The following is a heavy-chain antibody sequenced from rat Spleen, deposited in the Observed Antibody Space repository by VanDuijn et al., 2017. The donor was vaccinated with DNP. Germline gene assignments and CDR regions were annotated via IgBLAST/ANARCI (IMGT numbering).Heavy chain of an antibody. V-gene: IGHV5-29*01. CDR2: ISYDGGVT. D-gene: IGHD1-10*01. Sequence: EVQLVESGGGLVQPGRSLKLSCAASGFIFSNYGMTWVRQAPTKGLEWVATISYDGGVTSYRDSVKGRFTISRDHAKSTLYLQMDSLRSEDTATYYCVRRQLDYWGQGVMVTVSS. CDR3: VRRQLDY. J-gene: IGHJ2*01. CDR1: GFIFSNYG.